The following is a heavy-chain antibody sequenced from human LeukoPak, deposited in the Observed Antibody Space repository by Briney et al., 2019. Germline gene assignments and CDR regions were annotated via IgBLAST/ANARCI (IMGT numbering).Heavy chain of an antibody. CDR3: ARGSGSYLDAFDI. Sequence: GGSLRLSCAASGFIFSHYSMNWVRQAPGKGLEWVSSISSRSSYIFYADSMKGRFTISRNNAENSLYLQINSLRPDDTAVYYCARGSGSYLDAFDIWGQGTMVTVSS. J-gene: IGHJ3*02. CDR2: ISSRSSYI. D-gene: IGHD1-26*01. V-gene: IGHV3-21*01. CDR1: GFIFSHYS.